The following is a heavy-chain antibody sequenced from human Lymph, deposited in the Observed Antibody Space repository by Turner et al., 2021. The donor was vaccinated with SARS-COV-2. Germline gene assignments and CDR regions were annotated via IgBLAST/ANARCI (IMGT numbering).Heavy chain of an antibody. D-gene: IGHD1-26*01. V-gene: IGHV3-7*01. CDR3: ARMGSSSWYFDY. J-gene: IGHJ4*02. Sequence: EVQLVESGGGLVQPGGSLRLSGAASGFTFSDYWMSWVRQAPGKGLEWVANIKQDGSEKYYVDSVKGRFTISRDNAKNSLFLQMNSLRAEDTAVYYCARMGSSSWYFDYWGQGTLVTVSS. CDR2: IKQDGSEK. CDR1: GFTFSDYW.